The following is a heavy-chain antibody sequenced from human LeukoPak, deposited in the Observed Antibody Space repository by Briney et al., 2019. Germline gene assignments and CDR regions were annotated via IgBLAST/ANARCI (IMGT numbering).Heavy chain of an antibody. D-gene: IGHD6-19*01. CDR2: IFGSGGSP. CDR3: AKTTTGYSSGRYPGWPADY. V-gene: IGHV3-23*01. J-gene: IGHJ4*02. Sequence: GGSLRLACAASGFTFGSYAMYWVRQAPGKGLEWVSGIFGSGGSPHYADSLKGRFTISRDNSKNTVYLQMNSLRVEDTAVYYCAKTTTGYSSGRYPGWPADYWGQGTLVTVSS. CDR1: GFTFGSYA.